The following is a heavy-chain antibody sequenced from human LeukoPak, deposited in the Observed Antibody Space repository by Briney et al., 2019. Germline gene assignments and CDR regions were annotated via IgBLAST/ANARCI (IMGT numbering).Heavy chain of an antibody. Sequence: GGSLRLSCAASGFTFSSYAMSWVRQAPGKGLEWVSAISGSGGSIYYADSVKGRFTISRDNSKNTLYLQMNSLRAEDTAVYYCAKDPGSFPESWNYSDYWGQGTLVTVSP. J-gene: IGHJ4*02. CDR1: GFTFSSYA. V-gene: IGHV3-23*01. D-gene: IGHD6-13*01. CDR3: AKDPGSFPESWNYSDY. CDR2: ISGSGGSI.